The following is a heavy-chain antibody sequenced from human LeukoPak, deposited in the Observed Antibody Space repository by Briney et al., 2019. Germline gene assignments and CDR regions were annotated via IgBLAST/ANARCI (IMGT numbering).Heavy chain of an antibody. CDR3: ARDRPNYYHSGGHYYRQNGDY. CDR1: GFTFTTYA. D-gene: IGHD3-22*01. J-gene: IGHJ4*02. CDR2: ITSRGEAT. Sequence: ETGGSLRLSCAASGFTFTTYAMSWVRQTPRQGLEWVSSITSRGEATYYAGSVQGRFTISRDNSKNTLYLQMSSLTAEDTAVYYCARDRPNYYHSGGHYYRQNGDYWGQGTLVTVSS. V-gene: IGHV3-23*01.